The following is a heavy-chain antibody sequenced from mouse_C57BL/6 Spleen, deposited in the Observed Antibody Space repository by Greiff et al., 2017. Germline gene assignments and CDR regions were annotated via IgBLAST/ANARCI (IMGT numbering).Heavy chain of an antibody. D-gene: IGHD2-4*01. V-gene: IGHV1-82*01. Sequence: QVQLQQSGPELVKPGASVKISCKASGYAFSSSWMNWVKQRPGKGLEWIGRIYPGAGDTNYNGKFKGKATLTADKSSSTAYMQLSSLTSADSAVYFCTRSGDYDWFASWGKGTLVTVSA. CDR2: IYPGAGDT. CDR3: TRSGDYDWFAS. J-gene: IGHJ3*01. CDR1: GYAFSSSW.